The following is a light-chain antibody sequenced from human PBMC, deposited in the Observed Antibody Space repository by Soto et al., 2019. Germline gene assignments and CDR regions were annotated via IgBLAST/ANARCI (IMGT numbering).Light chain of an antibody. CDR3: QQYYSYPSL. CDR2: AAS. CDR1: QGISSY. J-gene: IGKJ4*01. Sequence: AIRMTQSPSSFSASTGDRVTITCRASQGISSYLAWYQQKPGKAPKLLIYAASTLQSGVPSRLSGSGSGTDFTLTISCLQSEDFATYYCQQYYSYPSLFGGGTKVEIK. V-gene: IGKV1-8*01.